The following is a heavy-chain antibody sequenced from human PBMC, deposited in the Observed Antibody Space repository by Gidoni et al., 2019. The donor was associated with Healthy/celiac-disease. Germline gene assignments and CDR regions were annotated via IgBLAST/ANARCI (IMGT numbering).Heavy chain of an antibody. CDR1: GFTFSSYA. CDR2: ISGSGGST. V-gene: IGHV3-23*01. D-gene: IGHD6-19*01. Sequence: EVQLLESGGGLVQPGGSLRLSCAASGFTFSSYAMSWVRQAPGKGLEWVSAISGSGGSTYYADSVKGRFTISRDNSKNTLYLQMNSQRAEDTAVYYCAKVFRLVPRPGYYGMDVWGQGTTVTVSS. J-gene: IGHJ6*02. CDR3: AKVFRLVPRPGYYGMDV.